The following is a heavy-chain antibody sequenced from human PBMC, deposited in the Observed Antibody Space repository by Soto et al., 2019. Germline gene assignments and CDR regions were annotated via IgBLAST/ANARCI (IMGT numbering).Heavy chain of an antibody. CDR1: GGTFSSYA. CDR2: IIPIFGTA. V-gene: IGHV1-69*12. D-gene: IGHD6-6*01. CDR3: ASDPSKYGSSSWKWAP. Sequence: QVQLVQSGAEVKKPGSSVKVSCKASGGTFSSYAISWVRQAPGQGLEWMGGIIPIFGTANYAQKFQGRVTITADESASAAYVELSSLRSEDTAVYYCASDPSKYGSSSWKWAPWGQGTLVTVSS. J-gene: IGHJ5*02.